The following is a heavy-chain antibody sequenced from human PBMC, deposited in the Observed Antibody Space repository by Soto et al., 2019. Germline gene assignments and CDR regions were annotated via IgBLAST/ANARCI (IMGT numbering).Heavy chain of an antibody. CDR1: GYSFTSYW. V-gene: IGHV5-10-1*01. CDR3: ARHFCSGGNCNFLYYYYGMDV. D-gene: IGHD2-15*01. J-gene: IGHJ6*02. CDR2: IDPSDSYT. Sequence: GESLKISCKGSGYSFTSYWISWVRQMPGKGLEWMGRIDPSDSYTNYSPSFQGHVTISADKSISTAYLQWSSLKASDTAMYYCARHFCSGGNCNFLYYYYGMDVWGQGTTVTVSS.